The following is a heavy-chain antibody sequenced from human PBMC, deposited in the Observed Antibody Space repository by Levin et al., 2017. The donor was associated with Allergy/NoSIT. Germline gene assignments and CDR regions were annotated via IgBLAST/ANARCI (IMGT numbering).Heavy chain of an antibody. CDR1: GFTFSSYG. V-gene: IGHV3-30*18. Sequence: GESLKISCAASGFTFSSYGMHWVRQAPGKGLEWVAVISYDGSNKYYADSVKGRFTISRDNSKNTLYLQMNSLRAEDTAVYYCAKDRRQWLDWYFDLWGRGTLVTVSS. CDR2: ISYDGSNK. D-gene: IGHD6-19*01. CDR3: AKDRRQWLDWYFDL. J-gene: IGHJ2*01.